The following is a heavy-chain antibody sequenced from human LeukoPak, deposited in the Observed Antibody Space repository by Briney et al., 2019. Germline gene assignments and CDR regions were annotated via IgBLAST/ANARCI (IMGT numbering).Heavy chain of an antibody. CDR1: GGSFSGYY. V-gene: IGHV4-34*01. CDR2: FNHSGST. CDR3: ASGGSGYYSIWTAGQGYYFDY. D-gene: IGHD3-22*01. J-gene: IGHJ4*02. Sequence: SETLSLTCAVYGGSFSGYYWSWIRQPPGKGLEWIGEFNHSGSTNYNPSLKSRVTISVDTSKNQFSLKLSSVTAADTAVYYCASGGSGYYSIWTAGQGYYFDYWGQGTLVTVSS.